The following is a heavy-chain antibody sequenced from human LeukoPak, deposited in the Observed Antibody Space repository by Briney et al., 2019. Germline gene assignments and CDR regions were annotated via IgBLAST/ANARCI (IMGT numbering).Heavy chain of an antibody. CDR1: GFTFSSYA. D-gene: IGHD3-22*01. V-gene: IGHV3-30*04. J-gene: IGHJ4*02. CDR2: ISYDGSNK. Sequence: PGGSLRLSCAASGFTFSSYAMHWVRQAPGKGLEWVAVISYDGSNKYYADSVKGRFTISRDNSKNTLYLRMNSLRAEDTAVYYCARAPVKLGKHYYDSSGYYTFDYWGQGTLVTVSS. CDR3: ARAPVKLGKHYYDSSGYYTFDY.